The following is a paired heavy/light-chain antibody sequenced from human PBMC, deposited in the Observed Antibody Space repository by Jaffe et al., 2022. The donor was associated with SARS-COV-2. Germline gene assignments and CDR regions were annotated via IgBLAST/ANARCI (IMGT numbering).Heavy chain of an antibody. J-gene: IGHJ4*02. Sequence: EVQLVESGGDLVQPGGSLRLSCAASGFTFSSFAMSWVRQAPGKGLECISAISGTGSDPYYADSVKGRFTIARDNSKNTLYLQMNSLRAEDTAVYYCAKGRVTSWYCFDFWGQGTLVTVSS. CDR1: GFTFSSFA. D-gene: IGHD2-2*01. CDR2: ISGTGSDP. V-gene: IGHV3-23*04. CDR3: AKGRVTSWYCFDF.
Light chain of an antibody. Sequence: EIVLTQSPGTLSLSPGERATLSCRASQSVYSSYLAWYQQKPGQAPRLLIHGASSRATGIPDRFSGSGSGTDFTLSISRLEPEDFAVYYCQQYGSSPWTFGQGTKVEIK. CDR1: QSVYSSY. CDR3: QQYGSSPWT. V-gene: IGKV3-20*01. J-gene: IGKJ1*01. CDR2: GAS.